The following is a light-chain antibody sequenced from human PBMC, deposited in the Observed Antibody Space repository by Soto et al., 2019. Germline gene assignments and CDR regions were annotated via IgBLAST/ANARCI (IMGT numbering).Light chain of an antibody. CDR1: SSDVGAYNY. V-gene: IGLV2-14*01. CDR3: SSYTTSSTRV. CDR2: EVS. J-gene: IGLJ2*01. Sequence: QSALTQPASVSGSPGQSITISCTGTSSDVGAYNYVSWYQRHPGKAPKLMISEVSNRPSGVSDRFSGSKSGNTASLTISGLQAEDEADNYGSSYTTSSTRVFGGGTTLTVL.